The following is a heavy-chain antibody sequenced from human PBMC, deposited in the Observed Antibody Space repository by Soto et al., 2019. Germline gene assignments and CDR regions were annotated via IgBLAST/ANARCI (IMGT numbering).Heavy chain of an antibody. CDR3: ARPWDTAMVSTWNY. J-gene: IGHJ4*02. Sequence: GGSLRLSCAASGFTVSSYSMSCVRQAPGKGLEWVANINKNGGEKNYVDSVKGRFTISRDNAKNSLYLQMNSLRAEDTAVYYCARPWDTAMVSTWNYWGQGTLVTVSS. V-gene: IGHV3-7*03. CDR2: INKNGGEK. CDR1: GFTVSSYS. D-gene: IGHD5-18*01.